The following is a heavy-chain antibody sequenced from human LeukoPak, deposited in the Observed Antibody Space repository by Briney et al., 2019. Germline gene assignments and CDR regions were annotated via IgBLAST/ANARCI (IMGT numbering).Heavy chain of an antibody. CDR2: IIPIFGTA. J-gene: IGHJ6*03. D-gene: IGHD3-9*01. Sequence: SVKVSCKASGGTCSSYAISWVRQAPGQGLEWMGRIIPIFGTANYAQKFQGRVTVTTDESTSTAYMELSSLRSEDTAVYYCARANYDILTGYYPYYYYYMDVWGKGTTVTVSS. CDR1: GGTCSSYA. CDR3: ARANYDILTGYYPYYYYYMDV. V-gene: IGHV1-69*05.